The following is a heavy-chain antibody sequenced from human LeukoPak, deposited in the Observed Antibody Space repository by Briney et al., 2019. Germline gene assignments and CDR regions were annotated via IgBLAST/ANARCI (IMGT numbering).Heavy chain of an antibody. D-gene: IGHD3-10*01. CDR2: IYYSGYT. CDR1: GGSISSYY. Sequence: PSETLSLTCTVSGGSISSYYWSWIRQPPGKGLEWIGYIYYSGYTNYNPSLKSRVTISVDTSKNQFSLKLCSVTAADAAVYYCARTTMVRGTYYMDVWGKGTTVTISS. V-gene: IGHV4-59*01. CDR3: ARTTMVRGTYYMDV. J-gene: IGHJ6*03.